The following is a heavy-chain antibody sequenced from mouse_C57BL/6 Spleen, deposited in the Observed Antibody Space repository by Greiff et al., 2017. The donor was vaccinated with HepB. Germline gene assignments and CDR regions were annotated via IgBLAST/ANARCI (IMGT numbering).Heavy chain of an antibody. D-gene: IGHD2-4*01. J-gene: IGHJ3*01. CDR1: GYAFSSYW. V-gene: IGHV1-80*01. Sequence: VKLQESGAELVKPGASVKISCKASGYAFSSYWMNWVKQRPGKGLEWIGQIYPGDGDTNYNGKFKGKATLTADKSSSTAYMQLSSLTSEDSAVYFCARGGSYYDYDGPWFAYWGQGTLVTVSA. CDR3: ARGGSYYDYDGPWFAY. CDR2: IYPGDGDT.